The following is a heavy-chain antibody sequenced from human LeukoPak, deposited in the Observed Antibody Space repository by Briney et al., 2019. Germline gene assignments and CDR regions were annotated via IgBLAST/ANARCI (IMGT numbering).Heavy chain of an antibody. CDR2: IYYSGTT. CDR1: GGSISSSDSY. CDR3: ARDLGSSGYYYGGAFDI. Sequence: SETLSLTCTVSGGSISSSDSYWGWIRQPPGKGLEWIGNIYYSGTTYYSPSLKSRVTISVDTSKNHFSLKLSSVTAADTAVYYCARDLGSSGYYYGGAFDIWGQGTMVTVSS. V-gene: IGHV4-39*02. J-gene: IGHJ3*02. D-gene: IGHD3-22*01.